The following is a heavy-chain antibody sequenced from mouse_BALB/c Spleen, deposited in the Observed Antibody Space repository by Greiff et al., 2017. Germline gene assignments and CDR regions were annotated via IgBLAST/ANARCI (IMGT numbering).Heavy chain of an antibody. V-gene: IGHV2-6-7*01. D-gene: IGHD1-1*01. CDR1: GFSLTGYG. CDR2: IWGDGST. J-gene: IGHJ4*01. CDR3: ARERKYGSSYDYAMDY. Sequence: VKLVESGPGLVAPSQSLSITCTVSGFSLTGYGVNWVRQPPGKGLEWLGMIWGDGSTDYNSALKSRLSISKDNSKSQVFLKMNSLQTDDTARYYCARERKYGSSYDYAMDYWGQGTSVTVSS.